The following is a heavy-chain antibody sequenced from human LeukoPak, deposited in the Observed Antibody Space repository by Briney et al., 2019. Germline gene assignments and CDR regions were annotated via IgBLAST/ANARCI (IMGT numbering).Heavy chain of an antibody. V-gene: IGHV3-15*01. Sequence: PGGSLRLSCAASGFTFSKVWMSWVRQAPGKGLEWVGRIKSKTDGGTIDYAAPVKGRFTISRDDSKDTLFLQMNSLKTEDTAAYYCTTDLSELDDSGYYAKYFHHWGQGTLVSVSS. CDR1: GFTFSKVW. CDR3: TTDLSELDDSGYYAKYFHH. D-gene: IGHD3-22*01. J-gene: IGHJ1*01. CDR2: IKSKTDGGTI.